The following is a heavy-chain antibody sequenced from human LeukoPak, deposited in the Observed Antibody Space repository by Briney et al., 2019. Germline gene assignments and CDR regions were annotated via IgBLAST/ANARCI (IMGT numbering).Heavy chain of an antibody. V-gene: IGHV3-30-3*01. D-gene: IGHD3-22*01. CDR3: ARDLVGGWDDSSGYYYGYFDY. J-gene: IGHJ4*02. CDR1: GFTFTSYA. Sequence: GSLRLSCAASGFTFTSYAMSWVRQAPGKGLEWVAVISYDGNNKYYADSVKGRFTISRDNSKNTLYLQMNSLRAEDTAVYYCARDLVGGWDDSSGYYYGYFDYWGQGTLVTVSS. CDR2: ISYDGNNK.